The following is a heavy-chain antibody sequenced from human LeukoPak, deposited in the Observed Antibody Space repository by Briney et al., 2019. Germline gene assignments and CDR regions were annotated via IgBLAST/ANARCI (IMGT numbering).Heavy chain of an antibody. CDR3: ARGERITMIVVVIAAFDI. V-gene: IGHV1-2*02. CDR2: INPNSGGT. CDR1: GYTFTGYY. J-gene: IGHJ3*02. D-gene: IGHD3-22*01. Sequence: ASVKVSCKASGYTFTGYYMHWVRQAPGQGLEWMGWINPNSGGTNYAQKFQGRVTMTRDTSISTAYMELSRLRSDDTAVYYCARGERITMIVVVIAAFDIWGQGTMVTVSS.